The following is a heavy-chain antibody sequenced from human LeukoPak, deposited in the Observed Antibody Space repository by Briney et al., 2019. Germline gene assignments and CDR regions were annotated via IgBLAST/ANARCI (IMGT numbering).Heavy chain of an antibody. D-gene: IGHD2-2*01. CDR2: ISYDGSNK. Sequence: GRSLRLSCAASGFTFSSYAMHWVRQAPAKGLEWVAVISYDGSNKYYADSVKGRFTISRDNSKNTLYLQMNSLRAEDTAVYYCARAGYCSSTSCYAGFDYWGQGTLVTVSS. CDR1: GFTFSSYA. J-gene: IGHJ4*02. CDR3: ARAGYCSSTSCYAGFDY. V-gene: IGHV3-30-3*01.